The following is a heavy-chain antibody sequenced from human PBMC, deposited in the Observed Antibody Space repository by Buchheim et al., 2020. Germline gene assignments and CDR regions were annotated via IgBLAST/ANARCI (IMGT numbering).Heavy chain of an antibody. D-gene: IGHD6-6*01. V-gene: IGHV4-4*02. CDR2: IYHSGST. J-gene: IGHJ6*02. Sequence: QVQLQESGPGLVKPSGTLSLTCAVSGGSISSSNWWSWVRQPPGKGLEWIGEIYHSGSTNYNPSLKSRVTISVDKSKNQFSLSLRSVTAADTAVYYCARDRRSSSAAPYYYYYGMDVWGQGTT. CDR1: GGSISSSNW. CDR3: ARDRRSSSAAPYYYYYGMDV.